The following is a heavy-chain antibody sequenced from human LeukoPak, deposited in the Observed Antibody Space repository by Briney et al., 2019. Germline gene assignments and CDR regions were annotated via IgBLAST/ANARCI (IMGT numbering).Heavy chain of an antibody. V-gene: IGHV1-46*01. Sequence: ASVKVSCKASGYTFTSYYMHWVRQAPGQGLEWMGIINPSGGSTSYAQKFQGRVTMTRDMSTGTVYMELSSLRSEDTAVYYCARTIRVGSWPGYYYYYMDVWGKGTTVTISS. D-gene: IGHD6-13*01. CDR2: INPSGGST. CDR1: GYTFTSYY. CDR3: ARTIRVGSWPGYYYYYMDV. J-gene: IGHJ6*03.